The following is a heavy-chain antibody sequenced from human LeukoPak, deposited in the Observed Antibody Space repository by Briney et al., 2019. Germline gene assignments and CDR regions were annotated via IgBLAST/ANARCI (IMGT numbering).Heavy chain of an antibody. D-gene: IGHD3-10*01. CDR3: ARDPHYYGSGSHFDY. Sequence: PGRSLRLSCAASGFTFSSYAMHWVRQAPGKGLEWVAVISYDGSNKYYADSVKGRFTISRDNSKNTLYLQMNSLRAEDTAVYYCARDPHYYGSGSHFDYWGQGTLVTVSS. J-gene: IGHJ4*02. CDR1: GFTFSSYA. CDR2: ISYDGSNK. V-gene: IGHV3-30-3*01.